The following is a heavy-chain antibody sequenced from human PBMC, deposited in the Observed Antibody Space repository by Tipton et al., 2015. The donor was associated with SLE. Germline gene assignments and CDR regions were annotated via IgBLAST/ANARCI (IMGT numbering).Heavy chain of an antibody. Sequence: GSLRLSCAASGFTVSSNYMSWVRQAPGKGLEWVSVIYSGGSTYYADSVKGRFTISRDNSKNTLYLQMSSLRAEDTAVYYCARDGPSGSYGYWGQGTLVTVSS. CDR2: IYSGGST. CDR3: ARDGPSGSYGY. J-gene: IGHJ4*02. V-gene: IGHV3-66*01. CDR1: GFTVSSNY. D-gene: IGHD1-26*01.